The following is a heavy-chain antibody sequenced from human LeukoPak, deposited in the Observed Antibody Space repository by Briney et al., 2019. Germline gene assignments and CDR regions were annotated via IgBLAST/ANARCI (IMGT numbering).Heavy chain of an antibody. CDR3: AKEFDFWSGPDY. J-gene: IGHJ4*02. V-gene: IGHV3-11*04. Sequence: GGSLRLSCAASGFVFKNYYMSWIRQTPGKRLEWVAVISPSSSTIYYADSVKGRFTISRDNDRNSLYLQMNRLRVEDTALYFCAKEFDFWSGPDYWGQGTQVTVSS. CDR2: ISPSSSTI. CDR1: GFVFKNYY. D-gene: IGHD3-3*01.